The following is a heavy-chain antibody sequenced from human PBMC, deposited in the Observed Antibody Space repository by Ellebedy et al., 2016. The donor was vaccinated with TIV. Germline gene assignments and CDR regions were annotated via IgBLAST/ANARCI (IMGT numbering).Heavy chain of an antibody. CDR1: GFTLDDYA. D-gene: IGHD2-15*01. CDR2: ISWNSGSI. Sequence: LSLTCAASGFTLDDYAMHWVRQAPGKGLEWVSGISWNSGSIGYADSVKGRFTISRDNAKNSLYLQMNGLRAEDTAVYYCARDCSGGSCYSGFDYWGQGTLVTVSS. V-gene: IGHV3-9*01. CDR3: ARDCSGGSCYSGFDY. J-gene: IGHJ4*02.